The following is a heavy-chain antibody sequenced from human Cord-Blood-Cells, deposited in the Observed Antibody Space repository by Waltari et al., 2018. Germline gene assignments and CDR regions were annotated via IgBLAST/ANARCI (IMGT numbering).Heavy chain of an antibody. J-gene: IGHJ2*01. CDR2: IIPILGIA. CDR3: ARDLTGGQLVPPYWYCDL. V-gene: IGHV1-69*09. D-gene: IGHD6-6*01. Sequence: QVQLVQSGAEVKKPGSSVKVSCKASGGTFSSYAISWVRQAPGQGLEWMGSIIPILGIANYAKKFQGRVTITADKSTSTAYMELSSLRSEDTAVYYCARDLTGGQLVPPYWYCDLWGRGTLVTVSS. CDR1: GGTFSSYA.